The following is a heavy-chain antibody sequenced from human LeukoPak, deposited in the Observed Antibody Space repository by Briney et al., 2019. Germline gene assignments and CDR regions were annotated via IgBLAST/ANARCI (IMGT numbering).Heavy chain of an antibody. CDR1: GGSFSGYY. V-gene: IGHV4-34*01. J-gene: IGHJ4*02. CDR3: ARTHPRARYCSGGSCYFFDY. CDR2: INHSGST. Sequence: SETLSLTCAVYGGSFSGYYWNWIRQPPGKGLEWIGEINHSGSTNYNPSLKSRVTISVDTSKNQFSLKLSSVTAADTAVYYCARTHPRARYCSGGSCYFFDYWGQGTLVTVSS. D-gene: IGHD2-15*01.